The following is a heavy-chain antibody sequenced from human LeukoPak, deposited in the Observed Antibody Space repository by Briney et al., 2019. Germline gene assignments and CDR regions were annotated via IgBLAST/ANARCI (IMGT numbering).Heavy chain of an antibody. J-gene: IGHJ4*02. Sequence: SETLSLTCTVSGGALSTYYWSWIRQPPGKGLEWIGYVYQSGSANYNPSLKSRVTMSVDTSKNQFSLRLSSVTAADTAVYYCARGDGHNEGYFDYWGQGTLVTVSS. CDR1: GGALSTYY. D-gene: IGHD5-24*01. CDR2: VYQSGSA. V-gene: IGHV4-59*01. CDR3: ARGDGHNEGYFDY.